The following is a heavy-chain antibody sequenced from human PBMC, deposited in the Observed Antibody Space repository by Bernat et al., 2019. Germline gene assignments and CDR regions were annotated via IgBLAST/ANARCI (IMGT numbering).Heavy chain of an antibody. V-gene: IGHV3-7*03. CDR3: AKDMFFVYSSAGDY. D-gene: IGHD6-25*01. Sequence: EVQLVESGGGLVQPGGSLRLSCAASGFTFSSYWMSWVRQAPGKGLEWVANIKQDGSEKYYVDSVKGRFTISRDNAKNSLYLQMNSLRAEDTAVYYCAKDMFFVYSSAGDYWGQGTLVTVSS. J-gene: IGHJ4*02. CDR2: IKQDGSEK. CDR1: GFTFSSYW.